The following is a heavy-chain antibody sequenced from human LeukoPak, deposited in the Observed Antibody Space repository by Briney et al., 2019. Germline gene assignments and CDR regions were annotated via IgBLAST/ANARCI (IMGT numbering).Heavy chain of an antibody. CDR1: GGTFSSYA. CDR2: IIPIFGTA. Sequence: SVKVSCKASGGTFSSYAISWVRQAPGQGLEWMGGIIPIFGTANYAQKFQGRVTMTEDTSTDTAYMELSSLRSEDTAVYYCAVHPVVVVPAPDYWGQGTLVTVSS. D-gene: IGHD2-2*01. V-gene: IGHV1-69*06. J-gene: IGHJ4*02. CDR3: AVHPVVVVPAPDY.